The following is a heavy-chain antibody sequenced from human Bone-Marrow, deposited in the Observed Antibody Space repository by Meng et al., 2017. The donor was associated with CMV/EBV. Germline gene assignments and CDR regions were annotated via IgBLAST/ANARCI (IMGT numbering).Heavy chain of an antibody. D-gene: IGHD6-6*01. Sequence: SVKVSCKASGGTFSSYAVSWVRQAPGQGLEWMGGIIPIFGTANYAQKFQGRVTITTDESTSTAYMELSSLRSDDTAVYYWARGPLRGYSSSSFNYWGRGTLVTVSS. V-gene: IGHV1-69*05. CDR2: IIPIFGTA. J-gene: IGHJ4*02. CDR3: ARGPLRGYSSSSFNY. CDR1: GGTFSSYA.